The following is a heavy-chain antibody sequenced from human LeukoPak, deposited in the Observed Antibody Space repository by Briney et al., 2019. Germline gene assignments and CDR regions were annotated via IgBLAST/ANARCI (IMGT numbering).Heavy chain of an antibody. V-gene: IGHV4-34*01. CDR1: GGSFSGYY. Sequence: SETLSLTCAVYGGSFSGYYWSWIRQPPGKGLGWIGEINHSGSTNYNPSLKSRVTISVDTSKNQFSLKLSSVTAADTAVYYCARYCSSTSCQFYYYGMDVWGQGTTVTVSS. CDR2: INHSGST. D-gene: IGHD2-2*01. CDR3: ARYCSSTSCQFYYYGMDV. J-gene: IGHJ6*02.